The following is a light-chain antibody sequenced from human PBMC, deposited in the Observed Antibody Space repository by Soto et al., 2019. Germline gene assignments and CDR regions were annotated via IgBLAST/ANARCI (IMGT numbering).Light chain of an antibody. J-gene: IGLJ1*01. CDR2: EVN. CDR3: SSYAGAKNFYV. CDR1: SSDVGNYVY. Sequence: QSALPQPPSASGSPGQSVTISCTGTSSDVGNYVYVSWYQRRPGKAPRLMIYEVNNRPPGVPDRFSGSKPGNTASLTVSGLQAEDEADYYCSSYAGAKNFYVFGTGTKVTVL. V-gene: IGLV2-8*01.